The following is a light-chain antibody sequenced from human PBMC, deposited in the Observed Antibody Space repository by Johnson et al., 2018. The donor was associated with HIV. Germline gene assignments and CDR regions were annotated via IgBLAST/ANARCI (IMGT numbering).Light chain of an antibody. V-gene: IGLV1-51*02. J-gene: IGLJ1*01. Sequence: QSVLTQPPSVSAAPGQKVTISCSTNSSNFGNDYVSWYQQLPGTAPKLLIYENNKRPSGIPDRFSGSKSGTSATLGITGLQTGDEADYYCGTWDGSLSGDGFGTGTKVTVL. CDR2: ENN. CDR1: SSNFGNDY. CDR3: GTWDGSLSGDG.